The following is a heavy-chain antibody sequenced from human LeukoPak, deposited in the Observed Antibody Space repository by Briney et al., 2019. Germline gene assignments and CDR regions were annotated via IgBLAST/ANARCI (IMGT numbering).Heavy chain of an antibody. CDR2: ISYDGSNK. CDR1: GFTFSSYG. D-gene: IGHD2-15*01. Sequence: GRSLRLSCEASGFTFSSYGMHWVRQAPGKGLEWVAVISYDGSNKYYADSVKGRFTISRDNSKNTLYLQMNSLRAEDTAVYYCAKDADIVVVHDGMDVWGQGTTVTVSS. CDR3: AKDADIVVVHDGMDV. J-gene: IGHJ6*02. V-gene: IGHV3-30*18.